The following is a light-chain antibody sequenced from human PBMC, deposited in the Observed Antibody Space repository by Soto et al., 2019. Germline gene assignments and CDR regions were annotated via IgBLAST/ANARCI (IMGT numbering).Light chain of an antibody. Sequence: EIVLTQSPGTLSLSPGERATLSCRASQSVSSSYLAWYQQKPGQATRLLIYGASSRATGIPARFSSSGTGTDFTLTISDVQPEDFAVYYCHQRQSWPRTFGQGTKVDIK. CDR3: HQRQSWPRT. CDR1: QSVSSSY. CDR2: GAS. J-gene: IGKJ1*01. V-gene: IGKV3-20*01.